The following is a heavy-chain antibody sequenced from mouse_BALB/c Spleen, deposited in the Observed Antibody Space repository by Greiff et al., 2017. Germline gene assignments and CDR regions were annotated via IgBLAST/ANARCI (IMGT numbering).Heavy chain of an antibody. J-gene: IGHJ3*01. V-gene: IGHV6-6*02. CDR1: GFTFSNYW. CDR3: TAYYRYDGAY. D-gene: IGHD2-14*01. Sequence: EVKLMESGGGLVQPGGSMKLSCVASGFTFSNYWMNWVRQSPEKGLEWVAEIRLKSNNYATHYAESVKGRFTISRDDSKSSVYLQMNNLRAEDTGIYYWTAYYRYDGAYWGQGTLVTVSA. CDR2: IRLKSNNYAT.